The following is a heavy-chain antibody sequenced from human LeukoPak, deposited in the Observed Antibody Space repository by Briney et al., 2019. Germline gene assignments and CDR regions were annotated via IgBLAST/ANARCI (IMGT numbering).Heavy chain of an antibody. D-gene: IGHD5-12*01. CDR3: AKEVGYGSPYFDY. CDR2: ISYDGSNK. V-gene: IGHV3-30*18. CDR1: GFTFSSYS. J-gene: IGHJ4*02. Sequence: PGGSLRLSCAASGFTFSSYSMNWVRQAPGKGLEWVAVISYDGSNKYSADSVKGRFTISRDNSKNTLYLQMNNARVDDTAVYYCAKEVGYGSPYFDYWGQGTLVTVSS.